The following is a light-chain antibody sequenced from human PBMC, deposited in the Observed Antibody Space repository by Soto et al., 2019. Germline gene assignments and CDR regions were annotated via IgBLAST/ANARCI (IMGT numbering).Light chain of an antibody. V-gene: IGKV1-39*01. J-gene: IGKJ4*01. CDR1: QSISSY. CDR2: AAS. Sequence: DMQMTQSPSSLSASVGDRVTITCRASQSISSYLNWYQQKPGKAPKLLIYAASSLQSGVPSRFSGSGSGTDFTLTISSLQPEDFATYYCQQSYSTPLTFGGGTKVDI. CDR3: QQSYSTPLT.